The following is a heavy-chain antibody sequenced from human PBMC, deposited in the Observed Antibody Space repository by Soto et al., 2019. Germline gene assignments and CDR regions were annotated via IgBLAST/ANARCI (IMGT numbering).Heavy chain of an antibody. CDR3: SRDEGVATVY. D-gene: IGHD1-26*01. V-gene: IGHV1-3*04. CDR1: GYTFRSYV. J-gene: IGHJ4*02. CDR2: INTGNGDT. Sequence: ASVKVSGKPSGYTFRSYVMHWVRQPPGQRLEWMGWINTGNGDTKYSQKFQGRVIITRDTSARTAYMDLSSLTSEDTAIYYCSRDEGVATVYWGQGTLVTVSS.